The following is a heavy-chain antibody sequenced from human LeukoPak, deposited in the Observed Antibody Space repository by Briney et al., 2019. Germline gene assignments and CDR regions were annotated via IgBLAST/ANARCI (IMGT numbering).Heavy chain of an antibody. CDR3: ARLSRDYDSSGYYYSWYFDL. V-gene: IGHV4-61*10. CDR1: GGSISSGSYY. CDR2: MYYSGST. D-gene: IGHD3-22*01. J-gene: IGHJ2*01. Sequence: SETLSLTCTVSGGSISSGSYYWSWIRQPAGKGLEWIGNMYYSGSTYYNPSLKSRVTISVDTSKNQFSLKLSSVTAADTAVYYCARLSRDYDSSGYYYSWYFDLWGRGTLVTVSS.